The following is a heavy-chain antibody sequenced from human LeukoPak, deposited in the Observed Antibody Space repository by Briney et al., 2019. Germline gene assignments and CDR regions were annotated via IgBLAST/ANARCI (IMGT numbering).Heavy chain of an antibody. Sequence: ASVKVSCKASGYTLTGYYMHWVRQAPGQGLEWMGWINPNSGGTNYAQKFQGRVTMTRDTSISTAYMELSRLRSDDTAVYYCARDLGAVGEDDYWGQGTLVTVSS. CDR1: GYTLTGYY. J-gene: IGHJ4*02. CDR2: INPNSGGT. CDR3: ARDLGAVGEDDY. D-gene: IGHD1-26*01. V-gene: IGHV1-2*02.